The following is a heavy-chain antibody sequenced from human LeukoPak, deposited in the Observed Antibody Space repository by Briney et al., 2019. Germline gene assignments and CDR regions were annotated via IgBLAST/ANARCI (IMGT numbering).Heavy chain of an antibody. CDR2: ISASGGNT. J-gene: IGHJ4*02. CDR3: AKAGGSYYTSRWYAY. V-gene: IGHV3-23*01. D-gene: IGHD6-13*01. Sequence: SGGSLRLSCAASGVTFSSYAVGWVRQAPGKGLELVSAISASGGNTYYADSVKGRFTISRDNSKNTLYLQMTSLRAEDTAVYSCAKAGGSYYTSRWYAYWGQGYLVTVSS. CDR1: GVTFSSYA.